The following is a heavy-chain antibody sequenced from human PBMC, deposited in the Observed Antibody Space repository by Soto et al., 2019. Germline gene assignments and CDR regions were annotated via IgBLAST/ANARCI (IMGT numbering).Heavy chain of an antibody. CDR2: IDWEDTK. V-gene: IGHV2-70*04. CDR3: ALAFYGMDV. CDR1: GFSLSGTGMR. J-gene: IGHJ6*02. Sequence: SGPTLVNPTQTLTLTCTVSGFSLSGTGMRVTWIRQPPGKALEWLARIDWEDTKLYSTSLKTRLTISKDTSKNQVVLIMTNMDPADTATYYCALAFYGMDVWGQGTAVTVSS.